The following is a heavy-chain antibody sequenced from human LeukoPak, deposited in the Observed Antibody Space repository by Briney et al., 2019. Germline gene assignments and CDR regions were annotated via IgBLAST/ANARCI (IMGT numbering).Heavy chain of an antibody. Sequence: GGSLRLSCAASGFTFSSYNMNWVRQAPGKGLEWVSYISSSSSTIYYADSVKGRFTISRDNAKNSLYLQMNSLRAEDTAVYYCARDSYGDYDKYFQHWGQGTLVTVPS. CDR2: ISSSSSTI. CDR1: GFTFSSYN. CDR3: ARDSYGDYDKYFQH. J-gene: IGHJ1*01. D-gene: IGHD4-17*01. V-gene: IGHV3-48*01.